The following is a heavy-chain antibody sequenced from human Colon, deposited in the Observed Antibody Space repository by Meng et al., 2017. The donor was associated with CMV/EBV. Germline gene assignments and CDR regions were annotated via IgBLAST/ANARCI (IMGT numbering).Heavy chain of an antibody. CDR3: ARGRGA. CDR1: GFSFTTYE. Sequence: GESLKISCATSGFSFTTYEIIWVRQAPGKGLGWVAYIDTSGSAIHYVDSVMGRFTISRDNAKSTQYLQMNSLRAEDTAVYYCARGRGAWGQGTLVTVSS. J-gene: IGHJ5*02. V-gene: IGHV3-48*03. D-gene: IGHD1-26*01. CDR2: IDTSGSAI.